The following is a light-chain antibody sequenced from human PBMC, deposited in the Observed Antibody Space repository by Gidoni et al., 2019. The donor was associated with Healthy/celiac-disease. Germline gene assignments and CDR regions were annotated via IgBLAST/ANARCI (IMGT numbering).Light chain of an antibody. J-gene: IGKJ1*01. CDR1: QSISSY. CDR2: AAS. CDR3: QQCYSTPPT. V-gene: IGKV1-39*01. Sequence: DIQMTQSPSSLSASVGDRVTITCRASQSISSYLNWYQQKPGKAPKLLIYAASSLQSGVPSRFSGSGSGTDFTLTISSLQPEDFATYDCQQCYSTPPTFGQGTKVEIK.